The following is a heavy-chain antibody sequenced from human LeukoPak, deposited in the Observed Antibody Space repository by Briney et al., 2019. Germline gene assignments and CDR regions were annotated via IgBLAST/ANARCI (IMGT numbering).Heavy chain of an antibody. Sequence: PGGSLRLSCAASGFTFSSYAMHWVRQAPGKGLEWVAVISYGGSNKYYADSVKGRFTISRDNSKNTLYLQMNSLRAEDTAVYYCASPRDSGSYYYFDYWGQGTLVTVSS. CDR2: ISYGGSNK. CDR3: ASPRDSGSYYYFDY. CDR1: GFTFSSYA. J-gene: IGHJ4*02. V-gene: IGHV3-30-3*01. D-gene: IGHD1-26*01.